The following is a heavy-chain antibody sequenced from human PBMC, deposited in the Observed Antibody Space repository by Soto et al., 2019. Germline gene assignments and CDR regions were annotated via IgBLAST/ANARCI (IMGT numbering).Heavy chain of an antibody. J-gene: IGHJ5*02. CDR2: ISGSGGST. D-gene: IGHD3-22*01. Sequence: LRLSCASSGFTFSSYAMSWVRQAPGKGLEWVSGISGSGGSTYYVDSVKGRFTFSRDNSKNTLYRQMNRLRAEDTAVYYCAKVRVKNWFDPWAQGTLVTVYS. CDR3: AKVRVKNWFDP. V-gene: IGHV3-23*01. CDR1: GFTFSSYA.